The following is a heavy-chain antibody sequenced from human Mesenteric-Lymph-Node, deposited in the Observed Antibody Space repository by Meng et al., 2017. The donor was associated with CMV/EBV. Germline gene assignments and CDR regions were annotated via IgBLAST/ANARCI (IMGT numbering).Heavy chain of an antibody. CDR2: ISYAGSNK. D-gene: IGHD1-26*01. CDR1: GFTFSNYA. CDR3: AKDGGSYGGNDY. Sequence: GESLKISCAASGFTFSNYALHWVRQAPGMGLEWVAVISYAGSNKYYADSVKGRFTISRDNSKNTLYLQMNSLRAEDTAVYYCAKDGGSYGGNDYWGQGTLVTVSS. J-gene: IGHJ4*02. V-gene: IGHV3-30*04.